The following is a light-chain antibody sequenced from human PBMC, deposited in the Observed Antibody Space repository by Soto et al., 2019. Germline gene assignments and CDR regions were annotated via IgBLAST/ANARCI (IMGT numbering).Light chain of an antibody. V-gene: IGKV3-20*01. Sequence: VLTQSPRTLSLSPGERATLSCRASQSVSSSYLAWYQQKPGQAPRLLIYGASSRATGIPDRFSGSGSGTDFTLTISRLEPEDFAVYYCQQYGSSPRTFGQGTRWIS. CDR1: QSVSSSY. CDR3: QQYGSSPRT. CDR2: GAS. J-gene: IGKJ1*01.